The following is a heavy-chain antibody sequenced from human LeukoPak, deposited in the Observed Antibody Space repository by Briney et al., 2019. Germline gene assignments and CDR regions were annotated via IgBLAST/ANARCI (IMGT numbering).Heavy chain of an antibody. D-gene: IGHD6-13*01. CDR2: ISNSGST. CDR3: ARAPRPGHHNSWYDY. CDR1: GGSISSSY. Sequence: SETLSLTCTVSGGSISSSYRTWIRQSPGKGLEWIGSISNSGSTNYNPSLKSRVTISGDTSKNQFSLKLTSVTAADTAVYHCARAPRPGHHNSWYDYWGQGTLVTVSS. V-gene: IGHV4-59*01. J-gene: IGHJ4*02.